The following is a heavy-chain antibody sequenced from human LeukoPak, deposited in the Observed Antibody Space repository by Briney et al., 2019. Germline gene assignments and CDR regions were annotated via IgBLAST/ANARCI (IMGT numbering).Heavy chain of an antibody. Sequence: GGSLRLSCAASGFTFSNYAIHWVRQAPGKGLEWVAVISYDGSNTNYADSVKGRFTISRDNSKTTLYLQMNSLRAEDTALYYCAKRAVTATIERGYFDNWSQGTLVIVSS. J-gene: IGHJ4*02. CDR2: ISYDGSNT. V-gene: IGHV3-30-3*02. D-gene: IGHD2-21*02. CDR3: AKRAVTATIERGYFDN. CDR1: GFTFSNYA.